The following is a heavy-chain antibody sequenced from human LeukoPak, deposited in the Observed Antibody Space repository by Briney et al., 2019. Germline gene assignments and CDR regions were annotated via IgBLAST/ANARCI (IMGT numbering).Heavy chain of an antibody. CDR2: INPNSGGT. Sequence: GASVTVSCRASGYAFTDNYMHWVRQAPGQGLEWMGWINPNSGGTNYAQNFQGRVTMTRDTSISTAYMELRRLRSDDTAVYYCARVPYNADRDYWGQGTLVTVSS. CDR1: GYAFTDNY. CDR3: ARVPYNADRDY. J-gene: IGHJ4*02. V-gene: IGHV1-2*02. D-gene: IGHD1-14*01.